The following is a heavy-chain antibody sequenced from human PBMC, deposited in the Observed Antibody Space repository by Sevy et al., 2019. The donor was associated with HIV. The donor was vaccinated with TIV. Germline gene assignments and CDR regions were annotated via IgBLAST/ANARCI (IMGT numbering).Heavy chain of an antibody. J-gene: IGHJ4*02. Sequence: GGSLRLSCAASGFIFIKFALSWVRQAPGRGLEWVSAVSGNDGSTYYAASVKGRFTISRDISENMLYLQMNSLSAEDTAVYYCAKDFSYGGNSWNFDFWGQGTLVTVSS. D-gene: IGHD4-17*01. CDR2: VSGNDGST. CDR3: AKDFSYGGNSWNFDF. CDR1: GFIFIKFA. V-gene: IGHV3-23*01.